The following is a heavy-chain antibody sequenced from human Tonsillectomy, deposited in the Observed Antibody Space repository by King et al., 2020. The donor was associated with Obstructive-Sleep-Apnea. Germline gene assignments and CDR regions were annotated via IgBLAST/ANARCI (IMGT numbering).Heavy chain of an antibody. J-gene: IGHJ2*01. V-gene: IGHV4-59*08. D-gene: IGHD2/OR15-2a*01. Sequence: VQLQESGPGLVKPSETLSLTCTVSGGSISSYYWNWIRQPPGKGLEWIGYIYYSGSTNYNPSLKSRVTISADTSKNQFSLKRSSVTAADTAVYYFARLRGTEYRATYWYFDLWGRGTLVTVSS. CDR1: GGSISSYY. CDR3: ARLRGTEYRATYWYFDL. CDR2: IYYSGST.